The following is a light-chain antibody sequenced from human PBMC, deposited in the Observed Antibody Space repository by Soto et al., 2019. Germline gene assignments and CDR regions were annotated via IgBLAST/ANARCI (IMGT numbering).Light chain of an antibody. V-gene: IGLV2-11*01. CDR3: CSYAGSNNFPYV. J-gene: IGLJ1*01. CDR1: SSDVGGYNY. CDR2: GVT. Sequence: QSALTQPRSVSGSPGQSVTISCTGTSSDVGGYNYVSWYQRHPGKAPKLIISGVTKRPSGVPDRFSGSKSGNTASLTISGLQAEDEADYDCCSYAGSNNFPYVFGTGTKLTVL.